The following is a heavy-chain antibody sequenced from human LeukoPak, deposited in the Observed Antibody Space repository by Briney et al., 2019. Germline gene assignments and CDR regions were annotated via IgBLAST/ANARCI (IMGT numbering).Heavy chain of an antibody. Sequence: SVKVSCKASGGTFSSYAISWVRQAPGQGLEWMGGIIPIFGTANYARKFQGRVTITTDESTSTAYMELSSLRSEDTAVYYCAREAIFGDRGAFDIWGQGTMVTVSS. V-gene: IGHV1-69*05. D-gene: IGHD3-3*01. CDR3: AREAIFGDRGAFDI. CDR2: IIPIFGTA. CDR1: GGTFSSYA. J-gene: IGHJ3*02.